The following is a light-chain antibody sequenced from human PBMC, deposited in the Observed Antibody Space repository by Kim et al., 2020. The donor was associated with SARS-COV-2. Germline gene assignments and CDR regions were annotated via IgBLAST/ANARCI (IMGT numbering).Light chain of an antibody. CDR2: GAS. V-gene: IGKV3-20*01. CDR3: QQYGSRRFT. CDR1: QSVSSSY. J-gene: IGKJ3*01. Sequence: SPGEKATPSCRASQSVSSSYLAWYQQKPGQAPRLLIYGASSRATGIPDRFSGSGSGTDFTLTISRLEPEDFAVYYCQQYGSRRFTFGPGTKVDIK.